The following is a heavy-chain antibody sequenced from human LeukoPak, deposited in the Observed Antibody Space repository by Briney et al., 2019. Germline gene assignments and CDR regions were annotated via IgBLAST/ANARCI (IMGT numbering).Heavy chain of an antibody. CDR3: VSQSYHGSDNYYFDY. V-gene: IGHV3-23*01. CDR2: ISNSGGTT. D-gene: IGHD1-26*01. CDR1: GFMFSTYA. Sequence: PGGSLRLSCATSGFMFSTYAMSWVRQAPGKGLEWVSIISNSGGTTYYADSVKGRFTVSRDNSKNTLYLQMKSLRADDTAVYYCVSQSYHGSDNYYFDYWGQGTLVAVSS. J-gene: IGHJ4*02.